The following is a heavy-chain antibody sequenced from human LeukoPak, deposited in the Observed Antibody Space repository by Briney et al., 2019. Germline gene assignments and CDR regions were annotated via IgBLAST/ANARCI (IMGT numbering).Heavy chain of an antibody. Sequence: EASVKVSCKASGYTFAKHAIHWVRQAPGQRLEWMGWINAGNGDTRYSQKFQGGVTITRDTSARTAYMELSSLRSEDTAVYYCARGRTFLKNRLDYWGQGTLVTVSS. J-gene: IGHJ4*02. CDR3: ARGRTFLKNRLDY. V-gene: IGHV1-3*01. CDR2: INAGNGDT. CDR1: GYTFAKHA. D-gene: IGHD2/OR15-2a*01.